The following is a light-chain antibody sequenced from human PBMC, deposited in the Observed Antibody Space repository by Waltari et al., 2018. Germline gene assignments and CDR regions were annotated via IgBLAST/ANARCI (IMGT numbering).Light chain of an antibody. V-gene: IGKV3-15*01. Sequence: IEMTQSPATLSLSPGDRATLSCRASHGVTTSVAWYQQKFGQPPRPLIYAGATRAPAVPARFSRYGSGTDFSLVISSLDSEDFGTYFCQQYNSPLKTFGGGTTLEVK. CDR1: HGVTTS. CDR3: QQYNSPLKT. CDR2: AGA. J-gene: IGKJ4*01.